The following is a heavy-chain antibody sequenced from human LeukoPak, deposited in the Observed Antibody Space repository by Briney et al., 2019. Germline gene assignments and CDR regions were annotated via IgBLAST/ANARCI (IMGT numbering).Heavy chain of an antibody. D-gene: IGHD3-22*01. CDR1: GFTFSSYA. CDR3: AKDLTYYYDSSGYF. J-gene: IGHJ4*02. V-gene: IGHV3-23*01. Sequence: GGSLRLSCAASGFTFSSYAMSWVRQAPGKGLEWVSAISGSGGSTYYADSVKGRFTISRDNSKNTLYLQMNSLRAEDTAVYYCAKDLTYYYDSSGYFWGQGTLVTVSS. CDR2: ISGSGGST.